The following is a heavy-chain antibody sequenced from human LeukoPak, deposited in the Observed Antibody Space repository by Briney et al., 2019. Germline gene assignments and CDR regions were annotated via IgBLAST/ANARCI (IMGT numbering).Heavy chain of an antibody. CDR1: GYSISSGYY. CDR2: IYHSGST. J-gene: IGHJ4*02. V-gene: IGHV4-38-2*02. Sequence: PSETLSLTCTVSGYSISSGYYWGWIRQPPGKGLEWIGSIYHSGSTYYNPSLKSRVTISVDTSKNQFSLKLSSVTAADTAVYYCARTYGPGVGEWSWGQGTLVTVSS. CDR3: ARTYGPGVGEWS. D-gene: IGHD3-10*01.